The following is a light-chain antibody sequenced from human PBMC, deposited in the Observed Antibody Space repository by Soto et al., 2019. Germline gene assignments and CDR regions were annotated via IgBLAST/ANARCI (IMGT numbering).Light chain of an antibody. V-gene: IGKV3-20*01. CDR3: QQYGSSRT. Sequence: EIVLTQSPGTLSLSPGERATLSCRASQSVSSSYLAWYQQTPGQAPTLLIYGASSRATGIPDRFSGSGSGTDFTLTISRLEPEDFAVYYCQQYGSSRTFGQGTKVEIK. CDR1: QSVSSSY. J-gene: IGKJ1*01. CDR2: GAS.